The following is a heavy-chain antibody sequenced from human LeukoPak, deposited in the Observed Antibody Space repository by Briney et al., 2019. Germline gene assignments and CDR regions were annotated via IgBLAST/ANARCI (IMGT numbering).Heavy chain of an antibody. CDR3: AREAPISDSGNYYKSLGY. CDR1: GGSFSDYY. D-gene: IGHD3-10*01. J-gene: IGHJ4*02. V-gene: IGHV4-34*01. Sequence: SETLSLTCAVYGGSFSDYYWSWIRQPPGKGLEWIGEINHSGNTNYNPSLKSRVTMSVDTSKNQISLKLRSVTAADTAVYYCAREAPISDSGNYYKSLGYWGQGTLVTVSS. CDR2: INHSGNT.